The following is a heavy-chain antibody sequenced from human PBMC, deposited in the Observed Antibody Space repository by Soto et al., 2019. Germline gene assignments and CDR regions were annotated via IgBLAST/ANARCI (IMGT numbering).Heavy chain of an antibody. CDR1: GGSISSGDYY. V-gene: IGHV4-30-4*01. CDR3: ARAVYCRSASCSNWFDT. Sequence: SETLSLTCAVSGGSISSGDYYWSWIRQPPGKGLEWIGYIYYSGGSTYYSPSLRSRVAISMDTSKNQFSLILSAVTAADTAVYYCARAVYCRSASCSNWFDTWGQGTLVTVSS. D-gene: IGHD2-2*01. J-gene: IGHJ5*02. CDR2: IYYSGGST.